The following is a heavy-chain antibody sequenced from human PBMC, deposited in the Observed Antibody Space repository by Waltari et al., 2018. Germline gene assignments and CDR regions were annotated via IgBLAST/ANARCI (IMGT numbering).Heavy chain of an antibody. CDR1: GDSISSGDYY. J-gene: IGHJ4*02. V-gene: IGHV4-30-4*08. D-gene: IGHD1-26*01. CDR2: IYYSGST. Sequence: QVQLQESGPGLVKPSQTLSLTCTVSGDSISSGDYYWSWIRQPPGKGLEWIGYIYYSGSTYYNPSLKSRVTISVDTSKNQFSLKLSSVTAADTAVYYCARAARGGSYYHGDGYWGQGTLVTVSS. CDR3: ARAARGGSYYHGDGY.